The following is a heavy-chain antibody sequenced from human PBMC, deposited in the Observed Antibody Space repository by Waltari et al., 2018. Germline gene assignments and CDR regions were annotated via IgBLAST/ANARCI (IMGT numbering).Heavy chain of an antibody. CDR1: GFTFSSYG. CDR3: ARDSVTLFDY. D-gene: IGHD4-4*01. Sequence: QVQLVESGGGVVQPGRSLRLSCAASGFTFSSYGMHWVRQAPGKGLEWGAFIWYDGSNKYYADSVKGRFTISRDNSKNTLYLQMNSLRAEDTAVYYCARDSVTLFDYWGQGTLVTVSS. CDR2: IWYDGSNK. J-gene: IGHJ4*02. V-gene: IGHV3-33*01.